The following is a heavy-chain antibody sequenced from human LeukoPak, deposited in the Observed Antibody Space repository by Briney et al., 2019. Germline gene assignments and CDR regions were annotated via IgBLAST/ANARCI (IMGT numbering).Heavy chain of an antibody. V-gene: IGHV4-59*01. CDR1: GGSISSYY. CDR2: IYYSGST. Sequence: PSETLSPTCTVSGGSISSYYWSWIRQPPGKGLEWIGYIYYSGSTNYNPSLKSRVTISVDTSKNQFSLKLSSVTAADTAVYYCARWTGWGYDILTGYYAFDIWGQGTMVTVSS. J-gene: IGHJ3*02. D-gene: IGHD3-9*01. CDR3: ARWTGWGYDILTGYYAFDI.